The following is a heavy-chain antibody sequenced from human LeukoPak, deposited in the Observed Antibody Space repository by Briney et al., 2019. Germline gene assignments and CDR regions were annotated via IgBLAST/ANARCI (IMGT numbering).Heavy chain of an antibody. V-gene: IGHV3-23*01. CDR1: GFTFSSYA. CDR3: AKVPRAYCGGDCYSGYFQH. D-gene: IGHD2-21*02. J-gene: IGHJ1*01. Sequence: GGSLRLSCAASGFTFSSYAMSWVRRAPGKGLEWVSAISGSGDSTYYADSVKGRFTISRDKFKNTLYLQMNSLRTEDTAVYYCAKVPRAYCGGDCYSGYFQHWGQGTLVTVSS. CDR2: ISGSGDST.